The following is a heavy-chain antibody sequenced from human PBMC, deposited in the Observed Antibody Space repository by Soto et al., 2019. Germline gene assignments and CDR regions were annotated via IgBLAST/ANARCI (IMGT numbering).Heavy chain of an antibody. J-gene: IGHJ3*02. CDR2: IYTSGTT. V-gene: IGHV3-53*01. CDR3: ARDGFGRYDGSGSEAFDI. CDR1: GFTVSDKY. Sequence: PGGSLRLSCAASGFTVSDKYMNWVRQAPGKGLEWVSVIYTSGTTYYADSVKGRFTISRGNFKNTLYLQMNSLRAEDTAMYYCARDGFGRYDGSGSEAFDIWGQGTMVTVS. D-gene: IGHD3-10*01.